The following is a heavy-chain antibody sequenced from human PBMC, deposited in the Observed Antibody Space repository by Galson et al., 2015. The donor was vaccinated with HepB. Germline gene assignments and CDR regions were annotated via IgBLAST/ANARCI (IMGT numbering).Heavy chain of an antibody. D-gene: IGHD1-26*01. CDR3: ARGGLEFKWELPISYWYFDL. CDR2: IYYSGST. Sequence: ETLSLTCTVSGGSISSYYWSWIRQPPGKGLEWIGYIYYSGSTNYNPSLKSRVTISVDTSKNQFSLKLSSVTAADTAVYYCARGGLEFKWELPISYWYFDLWGRGTLVTVSS. V-gene: IGHV4-59*01. J-gene: IGHJ2*01. CDR1: GGSISSYY.